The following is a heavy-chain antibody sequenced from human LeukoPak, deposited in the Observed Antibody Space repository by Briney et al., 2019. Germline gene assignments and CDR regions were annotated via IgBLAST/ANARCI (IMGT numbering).Heavy chain of an antibody. CDR2: IYPGDSDT. D-gene: IGHD3-10*01. V-gene: IGHV5-51*01. CDR1: GYSFHRYW. CDR3: ARRDGSGIYYFDQ. J-gene: IGHJ4*02. Sequence: GESLKISCKGSGYSFHRYWIAWVRQMPEKGLKWMGIIYPGDSDTRYSPSFQGQVTISADKSISTAYLQWSSLKASDTAMYYCARRDGSGIYYFDQWGQGALVTVSS.